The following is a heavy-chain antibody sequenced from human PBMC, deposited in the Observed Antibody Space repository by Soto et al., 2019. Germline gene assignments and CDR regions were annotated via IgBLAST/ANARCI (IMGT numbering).Heavy chain of an antibody. CDR1: GYSFTTYG. CDR3: ARADPAPYYNSAMDV. J-gene: IGHJ6*02. Sequence: QVQLVQSRGEVKKPGASVKVSCKTSGYSFTTYGFSWVRQAPGQGLEWMGWISGYNGNTNYAQNLQCRVTMTTAPSWSTGYRALRSRRSDAPAVYDCARADPAPYYNSAMDVWGQGCTVTVSS. V-gene: IGHV1-18*01. CDR2: ISGYNGNT.